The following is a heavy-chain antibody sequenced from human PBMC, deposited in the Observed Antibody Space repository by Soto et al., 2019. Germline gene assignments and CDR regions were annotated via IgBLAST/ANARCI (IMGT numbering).Heavy chain of an antibody. Sequence: SETLSLTCAVYGGSFSGYYWSWIRQPPGKGLEWIGEINHSGSTNYNPSLKSRVTISVDTSKNQFSLKLSSVTAADTAVYYCARVYGEWDYYGSGSSVYYYSGMDVWGQRTTVTVSS. D-gene: IGHD3-10*01. CDR1: GGSFSGYY. CDR2: INHSGST. J-gene: IGHJ6*02. V-gene: IGHV4-34*01. CDR3: ARVYGEWDYYGSGSSVYYYSGMDV.